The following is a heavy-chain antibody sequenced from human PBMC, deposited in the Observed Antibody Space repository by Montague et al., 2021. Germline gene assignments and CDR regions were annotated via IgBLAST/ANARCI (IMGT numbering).Heavy chain of an antibody. Sequence: SETLSLTCSVSGGSITGYYWSWIRLPHGKGLEWIGYVYSSGSTSYNHSLKSRVIISVESAKNQISLTLNSATAADTAVYYCARGHGYDSSWFYWGQGTLIFVSA. CDR3: ARGHGYDSSWFY. D-gene: IGHD6-13*01. CDR2: VYSSGST. V-gene: IGHV4-59*12. J-gene: IGHJ4*02. CDR1: GGSITGYY.